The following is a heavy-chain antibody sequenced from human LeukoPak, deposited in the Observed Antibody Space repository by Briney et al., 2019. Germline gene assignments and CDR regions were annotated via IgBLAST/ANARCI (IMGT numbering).Heavy chain of an antibody. V-gene: IGHV1-69*06. CDR2: IIPIFGTA. Sequence: SVKVSCKASGGTFSSYAISWVRQAPGQGLEWMGGIIPIFGTANYAQKFQGRVTITADKSTSTAYMELSSLRSEDTAVYYCARGVSGWYFTLFDYWGQGTLVTVSS. J-gene: IGHJ4*02. D-gene: IGHD6-19*01. CDR3: ARGVSGWYFTLFDY. CDR1: GGTFSSYA.